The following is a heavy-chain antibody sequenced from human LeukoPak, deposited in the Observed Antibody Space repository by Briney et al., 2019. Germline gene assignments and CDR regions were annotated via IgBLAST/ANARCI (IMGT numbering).Heavy chain of an antibody. V-gene: IGHV3-48*01. CDR2: IGIDSGNT. Sequence: GGSLRLSCAASGFRFSDYSMNWVRQAPEKGLEWISYIGIDSGNTNYADSVKGRFTISGDKAKNLLYLQMNSLRVEDTAVYYCARDYKYAFDNWGQGTLVTVSS. D-gene: IGHD5-24*01. J-gene: IGHJ4*02. CDR1: GFRFSDYS. CDR3: ARDYKYAFDN.